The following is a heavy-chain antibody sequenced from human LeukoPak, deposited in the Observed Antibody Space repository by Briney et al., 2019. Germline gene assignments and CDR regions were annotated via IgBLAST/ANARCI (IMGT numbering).Heavy chain of an antibody. CDR1: GGSISRYY. D-gene: IGHD3-3*01. CDR2: NYYSGST. J-gene: IGHJ4*02. V-gene: IGHV4-59*01. Sequence: SETLSLTCTVSGGSISRYYWSWIRQPPGKGLEWIGYNYYSGSTNYNPSLKSRVTISVDTSKNHFSLKLSSVTAADTAVYYCARAGQGDFWSGLRYFDYWGQGTLVTVSS. CDR3: ARAGQGDFWSGLRYFDY.